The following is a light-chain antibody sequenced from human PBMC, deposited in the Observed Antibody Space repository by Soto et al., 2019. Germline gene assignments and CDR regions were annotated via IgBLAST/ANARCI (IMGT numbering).Light chain of an antibody. Sequence: QSVLTQAPSASGTPGQRVTISCSGSNSNIGSKYVYWYQRLPGTAPKLLIYRNNQRPSGVPDRFSGSKSGTSASLAISGLRSEDEADYYCAAWDDSLSGVLFGGGTKLTVL. CDR2: RNN. V-gene: IGLV1-47*01. J-gene: IGLJ2*01. CDR3: AAWDDSLSGVL. CDR1: NSNIGSKY.